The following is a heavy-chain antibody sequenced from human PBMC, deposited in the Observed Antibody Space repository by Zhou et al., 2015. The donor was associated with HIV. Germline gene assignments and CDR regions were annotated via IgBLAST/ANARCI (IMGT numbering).Heavy chain of an antibody. D-gene: IGHD6-13*01. Sequence: QVQLVQSGADLREPGSSVKISCRASGITYHALYIHWVRQAPGQGLEWVGMVSVGDLNTRYAPRFQGRITITADESTSTAYMELSSLRSEDTAVYYCAAGGIAAAGEPHYYYYYGMDVWGQGTTVTVSS. V-gene: IGHV1-46*02. CDR1: GITYHALY. CDR3: AAGGIAAAGEPHYYYYYGMDV. J-gene: IGHJ6*02. CDR2: VSVGDLNT.